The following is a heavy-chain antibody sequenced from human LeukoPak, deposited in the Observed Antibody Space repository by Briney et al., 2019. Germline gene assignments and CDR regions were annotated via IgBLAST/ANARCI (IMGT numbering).Heavy chain of an antibody. Sequence: SETLTLTCTVYGGSIISSIYYWGRIRQPPGKGLEWIGSVYYSGSTHYNPSLKSRVTISIDTSKNQFSLNLSSVTAADTAVYYCARHYYDNSGALDSWGQGNLLTVSS. CDR2: VYYSGST. D-gene: IGHD3-22*01. V-gene: IGHV4-39*01. CDR1: GGSIISSIYY. CDR3: ARHYYDNSGALDS. J-gene: IGHJ4*02.